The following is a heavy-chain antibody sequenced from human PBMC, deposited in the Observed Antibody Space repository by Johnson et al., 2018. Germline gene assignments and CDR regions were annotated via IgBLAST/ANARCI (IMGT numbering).Heavy chain of an antibody. J-gene: IGHJ1*01. V-gene: IGHV3-30*18. CDR1: GFTFRNYG. D-gene: IGHD2-2*01. Sequence: VQLLESGGGVVQPGRSLRLSCAASGFTFRNYGMHWVRQAPGKGLEWVALISYDGSNTDYTDSVNGRFTISRDNSENTLYLQMNTLRPDDTGVYYCAQDPVWVAVVPTAEYFQHWGQGPLVTVSS. CDR2: ISYDGSNT. CDR3: AQDPVWVAVVPTAEYFQH.